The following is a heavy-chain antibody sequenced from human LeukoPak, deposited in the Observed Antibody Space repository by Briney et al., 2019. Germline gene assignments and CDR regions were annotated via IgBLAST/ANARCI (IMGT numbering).Heavy chain of an antibody. Sequence: GGSLRLSCAASGFTFTTYWMHWVRQVPGKGLVWVSVIYTGGSTYYADSVKGRFTISRDNSKNTLYLQMNSLRAEDTALYYCARDPGSINGMDVWGQGTTVTVSS. CDR3: ARDPGSINGMDV. V-gene: IGHV3-66*01. CDR2: IYTGGST. CDR1: GFTFTTYW. D-gene: IGHD2/OR15-2a*01. J-gene: IGHJ6*02.